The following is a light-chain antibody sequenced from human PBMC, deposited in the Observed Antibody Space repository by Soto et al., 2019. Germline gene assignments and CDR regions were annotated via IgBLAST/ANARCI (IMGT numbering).Light chain of an antibody. Sequence: QSVLPQPASVSGSPGQSITISCTGTSSDVGNYNYVSWYQQHPAKAPKLMIFEVSNRPSGISSRFSGSKSGNTASLTISGLQAEDEADYYCSSYTSSSNYVFGTGTKVTVL. V-gene: IGLV2-14*01. CDR1: SSDVGNYNY. J-gene: IGLJ1*01. CDR3: SSYTSSSNYV. CDR2: EVS.